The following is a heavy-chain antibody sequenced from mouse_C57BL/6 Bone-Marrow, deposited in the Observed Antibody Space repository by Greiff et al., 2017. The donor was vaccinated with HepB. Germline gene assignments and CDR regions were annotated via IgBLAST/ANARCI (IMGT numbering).Heavy chain of an antibody. V-gene: IGHV1-80*01. Sequence: QVQLQQSGAELVKPGASVKISCKASGYAFSSYWMNWVKQRPGKGLEWIGQIYPGDGDTNYNGKFKGKATLTADKSSSTAYMQLSSLTSEDSAVYFCARRADYSNPWFADWGQGTLVTVSA. D-gene: IGHD2-5*01. J-gene: IGHJ3*01. CDR1: GYAFSSYW. CDR3: ARRADYSNPWFAD. CDR2: IYPGDGDT.